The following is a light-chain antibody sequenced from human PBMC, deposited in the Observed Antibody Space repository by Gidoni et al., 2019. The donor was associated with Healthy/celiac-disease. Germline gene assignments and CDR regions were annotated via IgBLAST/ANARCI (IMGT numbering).Light chain of an antibody. CDR3: QSYDSSNHWV. CDR1: SGSIASNY. J-gene: IGLJ3*02. V-gene: IGLV6-57*03. CDR2: EDN. Sequence: NFMLTQPHSVSESPWKPVTISCPRSSGSIASNYVQWYQQRPGSAPTTVIYEDNQRPSGVPDRFSGSIDSSSNSAARTISGLKTEDEADYYCQSYDSSNHWVFGGGTKLTVL.